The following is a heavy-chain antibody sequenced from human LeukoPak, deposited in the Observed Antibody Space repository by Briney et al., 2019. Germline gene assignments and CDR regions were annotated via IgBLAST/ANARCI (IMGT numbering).Heavy chain of an antibody. CDR2: IYYSGNT. Sequence: SETLSLTCTVSGDSISSGSKYWSWIRQPAGEGLEWIGSIYYSGNTYYNASLKSQVSISIDTSKNQFSLKLTSVTAADTAVYYCARQTGSGLFILPGGQGTLVTVSS. CDR1: GDSISSGSKY. D-gene: IGHD3/OR15-3a*01. V-gene: IGHV4-39*01. J-gene: IGHJ4*02. CDR3: ARQTGSGLFILP.